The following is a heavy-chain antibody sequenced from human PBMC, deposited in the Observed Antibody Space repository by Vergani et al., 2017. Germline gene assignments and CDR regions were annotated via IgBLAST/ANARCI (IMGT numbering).Heavy chain of an antibody. Sequence: EVQMVESGGGLVKPGGSLRLSCVASGFTFRNYAMTWVRQAPGKGLEWVSTLSASDRRTHYADSVKGRFTISRDNSKNTLFLHMNSLRPEDTAVYYCAKVGRSEVAGTFGAFDIWGQGTMVTVSS. V-gene: IGHV3-23*04. CDR1: GFTFRNYA. CDR2: LSASDRRT. D-gene: IGHD6-19*01. CDR3: AKVGRSEVAGTFGAFDI. J-gene: IGHJ3*02.